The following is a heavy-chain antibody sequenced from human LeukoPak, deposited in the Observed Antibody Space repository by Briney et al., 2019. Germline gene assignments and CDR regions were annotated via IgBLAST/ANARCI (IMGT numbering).Heavy chain of an antibody. CDR1: GFTCSDYW. Sequence: SGGSLRLSCAASGFTCSDYWMSWVRQAPGKGLEWVSSISSSSSYIYYADSVKGRFAISRDNAKNSLYLQMNSLRAEDTAVYYCARGIRDYFGAVAGAFDIWGQGTMVTVSS. V-gene: IGHV3-21*01. J-gene: IGHJ3*02. CDR2: ISSSSSYI. D-gene: IGHD6-19*01. CDR3: ARGIRDYFGAVAGAFDI.